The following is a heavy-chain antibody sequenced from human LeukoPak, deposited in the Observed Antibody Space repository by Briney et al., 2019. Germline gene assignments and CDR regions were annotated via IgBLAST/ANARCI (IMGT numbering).Heavy chain of an antibody. Sequence: PGGSLRLSCAASGFTFSGFAMSWVRRTPGKGLEWVSAISGSGGSTYYADSVKGRFTISRDNSKNTLYLQMNSLRAEDTAVYYCAKVKAGVVTPFFDYWGQGTLVTVSS. D-gene: IGHD3-3*01. CDR3: AKVKAGVVTPFFDY. J-gene: IGHJ4*02. CDR1: GFTFSGFA. CDR2: ISGSGGST. V-gene: IGHV3-23*01.